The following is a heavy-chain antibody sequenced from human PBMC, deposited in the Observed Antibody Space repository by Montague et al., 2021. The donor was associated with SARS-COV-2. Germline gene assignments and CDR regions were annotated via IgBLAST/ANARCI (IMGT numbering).Heavy chain of an antibody. V-gene: IGHV4-31*03. CDR3: ASQSGSYYNYFDL. CDR2: IYYSGSF. CDR1: GGSISSANYY. D-gene: IGHD1-26*01. J-gene: IGHJ4*02. Sequence: TLSLTCSVSGGSISSANYYWSWIRQHPGKGLEFIGYIYYSGSFFYNPSLKSRLTISVDTSKNRFSLRLSSVTAADTAIYFCASQSGSYYNYFDLWGQGTLVTVSS.